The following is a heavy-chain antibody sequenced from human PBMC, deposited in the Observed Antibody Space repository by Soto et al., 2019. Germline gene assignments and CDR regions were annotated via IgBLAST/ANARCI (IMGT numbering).Heavy chain of an antibody. J-gene: IGHJ6*02. CDR2: IKFDGSST. V-gene: IGHV3-74*01. Sequence: EVQLVESGGGLVQPGGSLTLSCAASGFTFSSYWMHWVRQAPGKGLVWVSRIKFDGSSTNYADSVRGRFTISRDNAKNTVYLQMNSLRDEDTAVYYCARGIRNYYGTDVWGQGTTVSVSS. D-gene: IGHD5-18*01. CDR3: ARGIRNYYGTDV. CDR1: GFTFSSYW.